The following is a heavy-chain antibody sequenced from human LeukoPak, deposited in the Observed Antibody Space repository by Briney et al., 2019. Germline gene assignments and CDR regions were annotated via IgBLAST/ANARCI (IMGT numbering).Heavy chain of an antibody. D-gene: IGHD1-26*01. V-gene: IGHV4-31*03. Sequence: PSETLSLTCTVSGGSISSGGYYWSWIRQHPGKGLEWIGYIYYSGSTYYNPSLKSRVTISVDTSKNQFSLKLSSVTAADTAVYYCARLRWGAHFDYWGQGTLVTVSS. CDR3: ARLRWGAHFDY. CDR1: GGSISSGGYY. CDR2: IYYSGST. J-gene: IGHJ4*02.